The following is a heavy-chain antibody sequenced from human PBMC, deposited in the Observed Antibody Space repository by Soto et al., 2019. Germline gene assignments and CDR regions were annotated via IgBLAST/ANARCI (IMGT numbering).Heavy chain of an antibody. CDR2: IYPSDSDI. D-gene: IGHD3-22*01. J-gene: IGHJ4*02. CDR3: ARQIYDSDTGPNFQYYFDS. CDR1: GYTFTSYW. Sequence: GESLKISCNGSGYTFTSYWICWVRQMPWEGLEWMGVIYPSDSDIRYSPSFRGHVTISVTKSITTVFLQWSSLRASDTAMYYCARQIYDSDTGPNFQYYFDSWGQGTPVTVSS. V-gene: IGHV5-51*01.